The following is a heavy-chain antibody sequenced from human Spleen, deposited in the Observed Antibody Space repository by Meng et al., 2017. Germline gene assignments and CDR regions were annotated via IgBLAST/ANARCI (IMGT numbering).Heavy chain of an antibody. CDR3: ARDGYRYSYGYFEY. J-gene: IGHJ4*02. CDR1: GFIFSTYA. CDR2: ISYDGNNK. V-gene: IGHV3-30*04. D-gene: IGHD5-18*01. Sequence: VLLGGSGGSGVQPGSSLRLSCAASGFIFSTYAIHWVRQAPGKGLEWVAVISYDGNNKYYADFVKGRFTISRDNSKNTLYLQMDSLRAEDTAVYYCARDGYRYSYGYFEYWGQGTLVTVSS.